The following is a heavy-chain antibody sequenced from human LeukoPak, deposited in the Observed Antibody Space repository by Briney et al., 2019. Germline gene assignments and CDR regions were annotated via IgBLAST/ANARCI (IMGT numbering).Heavy chain of an antibody. J-gene: IGHJ4*02. CDR2: ISYDGSNK. CDR3: AGGAQRITIFGVVNLSY. V-gene: IGHV3-30-3*01. Sequence: GGSLRLSCAASGFTFSSYGLHWVRQAPGKGLEWVALISYDGSNKNYADSVKGRLTISRDNSKNTVYLQMNSLRPEDTAVYYCAGGAQRITIFGVVNLSYWGQGTLVTVSS. CDR1: GFTFSSYG. D-gene: IGHD3-3*01.